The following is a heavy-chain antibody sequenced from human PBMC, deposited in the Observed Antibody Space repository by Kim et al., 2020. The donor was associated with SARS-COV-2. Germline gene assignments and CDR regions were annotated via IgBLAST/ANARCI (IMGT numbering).Heavy chain of an antibody. J-gene: IGHJ4*01. CDR3: AKGSLWGGDY. CDR2: ISGSGSAI. CDR1: GFTFSDFA. V-gene: IGHV3-11*01. D-gene: IGHD3-10*01. Sequence: GGSLRLSCAASGFTFSDFAMSWIRQAPGKGLEWLSYISGSGSAIYYADAVKGRFTISRDNAKNSLYLQMNSLRVDDTAVYYCAKGSLWGGDYWGHGTLVT.